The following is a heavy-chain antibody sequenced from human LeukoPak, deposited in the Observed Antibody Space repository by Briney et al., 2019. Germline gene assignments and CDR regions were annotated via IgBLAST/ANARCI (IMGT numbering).Heavy chain of an antibody. Sequence: QPGGSLRLSCAASGFTFSDYYMDWVRQAPGKGLEWVGRVTGKGTTGYAASVKGRFTISRDDSKNSASLQMNSLKTEDTAMYYCARDGHTSMDYWGQGSLVTVSS. D-gene: IGHD5-18*01. CDR1: GFTFSDYY. CDR2: VTGKGTT. J-gene: IGHJ4*02. CDR3: ARDGHTSMDY. V-gene: IGHV3-72*01.